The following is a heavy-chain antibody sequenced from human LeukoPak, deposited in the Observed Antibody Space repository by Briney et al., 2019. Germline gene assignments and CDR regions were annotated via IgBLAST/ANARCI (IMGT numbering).Heavy chain of an antibody. D-gene: IGHD2-2*01. J-gene: IGHJ4*02. V-gene: IGHV3-21*01. CDR1: GFTFSSYS. CDR3: AREGSSTSPTGPPDFDY. Sequence: GGSLRLSCAASGFTFSSYSMNWVRQAPGKGLEWVSSISSSSSYIYYADSMKGRFTISRDNAKNSLYLQMNSLRAEDTAVYYCAREGSSTSPTGPPDFDYWGQGTLVTVSS. CDR2: ISSSSSYI.